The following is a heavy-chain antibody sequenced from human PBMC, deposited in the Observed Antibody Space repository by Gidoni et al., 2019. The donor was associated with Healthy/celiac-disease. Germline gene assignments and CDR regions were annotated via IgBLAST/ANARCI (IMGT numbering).Heavy chain of an antibody. Sequence: QVQLQESGPGLVKPSQTLSLTCTVSGGSISSGSYYWSWIRQPAGKGLEWIGRIYTSGSTNYNPSLKSRVTISVDTSKNQFSLKLSSVTAADTAVYYCARDEEGLTEWGQGTLVTVSS. CDR3: ARDEEGLTE. V-gene: IGHV4-61*02. J-gene: IGHJ4*02. CDR2: IYTSGST. CDR1: GGSISSGSYY. D-gene: IGHD3-9*01.